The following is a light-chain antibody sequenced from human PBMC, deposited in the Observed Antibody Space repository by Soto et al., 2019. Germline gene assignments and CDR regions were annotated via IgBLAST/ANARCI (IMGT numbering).Light chain of an antibody. CDR2: DAS. J-gene: IGKJ1*01. Sequence: DIQITQSPTTLSPSLRHRLTITCRASQSISSWLAWYQQKPGKAPKLLIYDASSLESGVPSRFSGSGSGTEFTLTISSLQPDDFATYYCQQYNSYSWTFGQGAKVDIK. CDR1: QSISSW. V-gene: IGKV1-5*01. CDR3: QQYNSYSWT.